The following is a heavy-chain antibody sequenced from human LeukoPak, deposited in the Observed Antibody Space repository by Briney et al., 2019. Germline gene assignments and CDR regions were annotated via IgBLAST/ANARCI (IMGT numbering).Heavy chain of an antibody. V-gene: IGHV3-30*02. Sequence: PGGSLRLSCAASGFTFSSYGMHWVRQAPGKGLEWLSFIQYDGSKEYYADSVRGRFTISRDNSKNTVYVQMNSLRAEDTAVYYCAKDLGYYYMEVWGKGTTVTVSS. J-gene: IGHJ6*03. CDR1: GFTFSSYG. CDR3: AKDLGYYYMEV. CDR2: IQYDGSKE.